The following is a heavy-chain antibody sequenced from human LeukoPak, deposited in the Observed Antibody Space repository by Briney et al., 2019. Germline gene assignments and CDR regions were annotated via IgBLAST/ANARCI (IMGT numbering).Heavy chain of an antibody. CDR2: IWYDGINK. CDR3: TRERISGIAAFDY. J-gene: IGHJ4*02. V-gene: IGHV3-33*01. D-gene: IGHD6-13*01. Sequence: AGGSLRLSCAASGFTFSNYGMHWVRQAPGKGLEWVAVIWYDGINKFHADSVRGRFTISRDNSKNTVSLQMNSLRAEDTAVYYCTRERISGIAAFDYWGQGTLVTVSS. CDR1: GFTFSNYG.